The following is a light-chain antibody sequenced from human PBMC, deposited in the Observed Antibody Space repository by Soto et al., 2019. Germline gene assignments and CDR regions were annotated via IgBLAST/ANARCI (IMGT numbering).Light chain of an antibody. CDR1: QSVSSN. J-gene: IGKJ2*02. CDR3: QQYNNWPPLMCT. V-gene: IGKV3D-15*01. CDR2: GAS. Sequence: EIVMTQSPATLSVSPGERATLSCRASQSVSSNLAWYQQKPGQAPRLLIYGASTRATGIPARFSGSGSGTEFTLTISSLQSKDFAVYYCQQYNNWPPLMCTFGQGTKLEI.